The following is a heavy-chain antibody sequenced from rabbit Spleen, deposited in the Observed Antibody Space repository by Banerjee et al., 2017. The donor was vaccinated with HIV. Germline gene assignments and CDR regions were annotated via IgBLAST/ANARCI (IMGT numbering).Heavy chain of an antibody. V-gene: IGHV1S45*01. CDR3: ARDGAGGSYFDL. J-gene: IGHJ4*01. Sequence: QEQLVESGGGLVRPEGSLKLSCTASGFSFSNKAVMCWVRQAPGKGLQWIACINAVTGKAVYATWVNGRFSISRENAQNTVFLQMTSLTAADTATYFCARDGAGGSYFDLWGPGTLVTVS. D-gene: IGHD8-1*01. CDR2: INAVTGKA. CDR1: GFSFSNKAV.